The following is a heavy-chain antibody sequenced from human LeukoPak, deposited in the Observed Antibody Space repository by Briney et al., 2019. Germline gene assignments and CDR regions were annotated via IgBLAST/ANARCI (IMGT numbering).Heavy chain of an antibody. CDR2: IYTSGST. D-gene: IGHD3-3*01. CDR3: AKFFGVAGTGYYYMDV. J-gene: IGHJ6*03. Sequence: SETLSLTCTVSGGSISSYYWSWIRQPAGKGLEWIGRIYTSGSTNYNPSLKSRVTMSVDTSKNQFSLKLSPVTAADTAVYYCAKFFGVAGTGYYYMDVWGKGTTVTVSS. V-gene: IGHV4-4*07. CDR1: GGSISSYY.